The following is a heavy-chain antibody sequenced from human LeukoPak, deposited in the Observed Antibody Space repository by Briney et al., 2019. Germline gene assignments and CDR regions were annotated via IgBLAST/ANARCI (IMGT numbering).Heavy chain of an antibody. CDR1: GFTFSSYG. Sequence: GRSLRLSCAASGFTFSSYGMHWVRQAPGKGLEWVAVISYDGSNKYYADSVKGRFTISRDNSKNTLYLQMNSLRAEDTAVYYCARGKGELRNNWFDPWGQGTLVTVSS. CDR3: ARGKGELRNNWFDP. J-gene: IGHJ5*02. V-gene: IGHV3-30*03. CDR2: ISYDGSNK. D-gene: IGHD1-26*01.